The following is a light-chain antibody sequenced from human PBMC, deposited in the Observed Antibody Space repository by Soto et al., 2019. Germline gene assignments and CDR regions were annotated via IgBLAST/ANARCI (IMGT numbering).Light chain of an antibody. V-gene: IGKV3-15*01. Sequence: EIVMTQSPATLSVSPREGATLSCRASQSLSTNLAWYQQKPGQAPRLLIYGASTRATGIPARFSGSGSGTEFTLTISSLQSEDFAIYYCQQYNIWPPWTFGQGTRLEIK. CDR2: GAS. CDR3: QQYNIWPPWT. J-gene: IGKJ5*01. CDR1: QSLSTN.